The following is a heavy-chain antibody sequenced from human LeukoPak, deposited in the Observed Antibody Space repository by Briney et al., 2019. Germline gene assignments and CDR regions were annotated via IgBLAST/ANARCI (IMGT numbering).Heavy chain of an antibody. CDR2: INHSGST. Sequence: GSLRLSCAASGFTFSNYAMSWVRQPPGKGLEWIGEINHSGSTNYNPSLKSRVTISVDTSKNQFSLKLSSVTAADTAVYYCARHSGGVRYSYYYYYMDVWGKGTTVTVSS. J-gene: IGHJ6*03. CDR3: ARHSGGVRYSYYYYYMDV. D-gene: IGHD2-8*02. CDR1: GFTFSNYA. V-gene: IGHV4-34*01.